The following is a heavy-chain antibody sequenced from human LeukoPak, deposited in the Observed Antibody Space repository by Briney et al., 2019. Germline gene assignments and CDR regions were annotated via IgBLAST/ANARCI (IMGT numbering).Heavy chain of an antibody. V-gene: IGHV3-23*01. CDR1: GFTFSNYA. CDR3: VQLLDDNPIRWYFGL. D-gene: IGHD1-14*01. J-gene: IGHJ2*01. CDR2: ISDSGDTP. Sequence: GGSLRLSCTASGFTFSNYAMSWVRQAPGKGLKWVSSISDSGDTPYYAGSVKGLFTISRDNSKNTLYLQMSSLRAEDTAVYYCVQLLDDNPIRWYFGLWGRGTLVTVSS.